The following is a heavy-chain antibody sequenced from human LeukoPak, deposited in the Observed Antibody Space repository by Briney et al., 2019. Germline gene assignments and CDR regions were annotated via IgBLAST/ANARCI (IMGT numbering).Heavy chain of an antibody. Sequence: GGSLRLSCVASGFTFNNYWMTWVRQAPGKGPEWVANIKEDGSEKYYVDSVKGRFTISRDNAKNSLYLQMNSLRAEDTAMYYCGRRYLRLKWFDPWGQGTLVTVSS. J-gene: IGHJ5*02. V-gene: IGHV3-7*03. CDR2: IKEDGSEK. CDR3: GRRYLRLKWFDP. CDR1: GFTFNNYW. D-gene: IGHD3-10*01.